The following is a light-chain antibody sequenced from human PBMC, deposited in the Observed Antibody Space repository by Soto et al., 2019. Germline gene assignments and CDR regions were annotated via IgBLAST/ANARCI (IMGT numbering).Light chain of an antibody. J-gene: IGKJ4*01. V-gene: IGKV3-15*01. CDR3: QQCRNWPLT. CDR1: QNVYNK. CDR2: DAS. Sequence: EMVMTQSPATLSVSPGEGATLSCKASQNVYNKLAWYQQRPCQPPRLLIYDASTRATGISARFSGSGYGTEVTLTSSSRQSEDFAVYFCQQCRNWPLTFGGGTKVEIK.